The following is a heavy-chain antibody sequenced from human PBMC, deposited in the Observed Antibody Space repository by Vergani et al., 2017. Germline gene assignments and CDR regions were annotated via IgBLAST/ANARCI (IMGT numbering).Heavy chain of an antibody. CDR3: AREHAVGYCSSTSCYLDWFDP. Sequence: QVRLEESGPGLVKPSETLSLTCSVSGGSISSGDYYWSWIRQPPGKGLEWIGYIYYSGSTYYNPSLKSRVTISVDTSKNQFSLKLSSVTAADTAVYYCAREHAVGYCSSTSCYLDWFDPWGQGTLVTVSS. J-gene: IGHJ5*02. CDR2: IYYSGST. V-gene: IGHV4-30-4*01. CDR1: GGSISSGDYY. D-gene: IGHD2-2*03.